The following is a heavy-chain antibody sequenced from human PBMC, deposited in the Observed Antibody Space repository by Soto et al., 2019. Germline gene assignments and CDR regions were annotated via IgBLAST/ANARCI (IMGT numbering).Heavy chain of an antibody. CDR2: ISFDSTNK. V-gene: IGHV3-30-3*01. CDR3: ARARLRLGELSLIGYFDY. J-gene: IGHJ4*02. CDR1: GFSFSSYT. D-gene: IGHD3-16*02. Sequence: QVQLVESGGGVVQPGRSLRLSCAGSGFSFSSYTMHWVRQAPGKGLEWVALISFDSTNKYYADSVKGRFSISRDNSKNTLYLQMDSLRPDDTALYYCARARLRLGELSLIGYFDYWGQGTLVTVSS.